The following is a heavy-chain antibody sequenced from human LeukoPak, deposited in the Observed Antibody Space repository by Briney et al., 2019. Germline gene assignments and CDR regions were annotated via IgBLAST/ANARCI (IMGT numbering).Heavy chain of an antibody. V-gene: IGHV1-69*04. J-gene: IGHJ3*02. D-gene: IGHD3-10*01. CDR2: IIPILGIA. Sequence: SVKVSCKASGGTFSSYAISWVRQAPGQGLEWMGRIIPILGIANYAQKFQGRVTITADKSTSTAYMELSSLRSEDTAVYYCARDEGYGSGSFDIWGQGRMVTVSS. CDR3: ARDEGYGSGSFDI. CDR1: GGTFSSYA.